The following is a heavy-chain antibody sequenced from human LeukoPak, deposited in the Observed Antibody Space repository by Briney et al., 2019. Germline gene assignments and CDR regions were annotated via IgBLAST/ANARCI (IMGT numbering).Heavy chain of an antibody. V-gene: IGHV3-48*03. D-gene: IGHD3-22*01. CDR1: GFTFDDFA. Sequence: GGSLRLSCAASGFTFDDFATHWVRQAPGKGLEWVSYISSSGSTIYYADSVKGRFTISRDNAKNSLYLQMNSLRAEDTAVYYCAREGLSSGYPIFAFDIWGQGTMVTVSS. CDR2: ISSSGSTI. CDR3: AREGLSSGYPIFAFDI. J-gene: IGHJ3*02.